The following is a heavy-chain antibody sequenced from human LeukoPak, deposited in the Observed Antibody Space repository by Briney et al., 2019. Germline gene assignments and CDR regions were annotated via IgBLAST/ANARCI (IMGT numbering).Heavy chain of an antibody. CDR3: ARTTYGDYGWFDP. CDR1: GGPISSCGYY. D-gene: IGHD4-17*01. CDR2: NYYCGST. V-gene: IGHV4-31*03. Sequence: SEALSLTCTVSGGPISSCGYYWSWIRQHPGRGLEWIGYNYYCGSTYYNPSLKSRVTISVDTSKNQFSLKLSSVTAADTAVYYCARTTYGDYGWFDPWGRGTLVTVSS. J-gene: IGHJ5*02.